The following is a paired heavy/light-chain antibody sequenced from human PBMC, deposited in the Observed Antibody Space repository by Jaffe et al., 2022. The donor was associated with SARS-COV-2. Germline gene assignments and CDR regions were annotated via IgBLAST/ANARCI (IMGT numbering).Heavy chain of an antibody. CDR1: RVSFSSYW. CDR3: ARHTFDI. Sequence: EVQLVESGGGLVQPGGSLRLSCAASRVSFSSYWMSWVRQAPGKGLEWVANIKPDGSEMHYVDSVKGRFTISRDNAKNSLYLQMNSLRAEDTAVYYCARHTFDIWGQGTMVTVSS. J-gene: IGHJ3*02. CDR2: IKPDGSEM. V-gene: IGHV3-7*01.
Light chain of an antibody. J-gene: IGLJ3*02. CDR3: AAWDDSLSGWV. V-gene: IGLV1-47*02. CDR1: NSNIGKNY. CDR2: TNS. Sequence: QSVLTQPPSASGTPGQRLTISCSGTNSNIGKNYVCWYQQLPGKAPKLVICTNSQRPSGVPDRFSGSKSGTSASLAISGLRSEDEGDYYCAAWDDSLSGWVFGGGSKLTVL.